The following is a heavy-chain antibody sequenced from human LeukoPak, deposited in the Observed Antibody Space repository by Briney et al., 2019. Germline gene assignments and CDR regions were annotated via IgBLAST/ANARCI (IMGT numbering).Heavy chain of an antibody. D-gene: IGHD5-24*01. CDR2: ISSSGSTI. Sequence: GGSLRLSCAASGFTFSSYEMNWVRQAPGKGLEWVSYISSSGSTIYYADSVKGRFTISRDNAKNSLYLQMNSLRAEDAAVYYCAVATIKDYFDYWGQGTLVTVSS. CDR3: AVATIKDYFDY. J-gene: IGHJ4*02. CDR1: GFTFSSYE. V-gene: IGHV3-48*03.